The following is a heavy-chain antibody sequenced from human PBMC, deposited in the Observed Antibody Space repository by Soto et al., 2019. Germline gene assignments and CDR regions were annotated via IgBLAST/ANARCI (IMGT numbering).Heavy chain of an antibody. V-gene: IGHV3-23*01. D-gene: IGHD2-21*01. CDR2: IVASGGNT. Sequence: GGSLRLSCAASGFTFSSYAMSWVRQAPGKGLEWVSAIVASGGNTYHVDAVKGRFTISRDNSKNTLYLRMNSLRAEDTAVYYCAKYGCGIPTCPYYFYSFMDVWGKGTTVTVSS. CDR3: AKYGCGIPTCPYYFYSFMDV. CDR1: GFTFSSYA. J-gene: IGHJ6*03.